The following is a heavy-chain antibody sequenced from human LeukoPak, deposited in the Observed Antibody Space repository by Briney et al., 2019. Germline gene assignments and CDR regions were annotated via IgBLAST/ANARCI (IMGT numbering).Heavy chain of an antibody. Sequence: SETLSLTCIVSGDSIGSSTYHWGWIRQPPGKGVEWSGSIYYSGSTYYNPSLKSRVIISVDTSENQFSLMLYSVTAADTAVYFCARHRRSGSYYNWFDPWGHGTLVTVSS. V-gene: IGHV4-39*01. CDR3: ARHRRSGSYYNWFDP. D-gene: IGHD1-26*01. CDR1: GDSIGSSTYH. CDR2: IYYSGST. J-gene: IGHJ5*02.